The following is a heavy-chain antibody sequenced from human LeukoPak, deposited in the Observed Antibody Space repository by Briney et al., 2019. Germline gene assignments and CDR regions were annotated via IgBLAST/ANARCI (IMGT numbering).Heavy chain of an antibody. D-gene: IGHD4-11*01. CDR3: ARVASNYDFDY. CDR2: ISSSGSTI. Sequence: GGSLRLSCAASGFTFSSYGMHWVRQAPGKGLEWVSYISSSGSTIYYADSVKGRFTISRDNAKNSLYLQMNSLRAEDTALYYCARVASNYDFDYWGQGTLVTVSS. V-gene: IGHV3-48*04. J-gene: IGHJ4*02. CDR1: GFTFSSYG.